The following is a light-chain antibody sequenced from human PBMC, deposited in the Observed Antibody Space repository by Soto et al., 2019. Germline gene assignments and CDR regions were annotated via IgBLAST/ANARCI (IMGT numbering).Light chain of an antibody. CDR2: WAS. V-gene: IGKV4-1*01. Sequence: DIVMTQSPDSLAVSLGERATINCKSSQSVLYSSNNKNYLAWYQQKPGQPPKLLIYWASTRESRVPDRFSGSGSGTDFTLTISSLQAEDVAVYYCQQYYSTPFTFGGGTKVEI. CDR1: QSVLYSSNNKNY. CDR3: QQYYSTPFT. J-gene: IGKJ4*01.